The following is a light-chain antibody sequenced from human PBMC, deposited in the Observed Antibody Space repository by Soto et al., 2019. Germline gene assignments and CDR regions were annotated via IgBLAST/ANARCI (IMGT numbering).Light chain of an antibody. V-gene: IGKV1-17*01. CDR1: QGISNL. CDR3: LQHNTYPYT. Sequence: DIQMTQSPSSLSASVGDRVTITCRASQGISNLLGWFQHKPGKARKRLIYAASSLQGGVPSRFSGSGSGTEFTLTITGLQPEDFADYYCLQHNTYPYTFGQGTKLEIK. J-gene: IGKJ2*01. CDR2: AAS.